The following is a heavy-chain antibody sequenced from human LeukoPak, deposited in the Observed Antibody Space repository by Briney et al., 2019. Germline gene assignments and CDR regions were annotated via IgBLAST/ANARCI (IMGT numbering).Heavy chain of an antibody. CDR2: TYSSGTT. Sequence: PSETLSLTCTVSGGSISSYYWSWIRQPAGKGLEWIGRTYSSGTTNYNPSLKSRVTMSVDTSKNQFSLKLKSVTAADTAVYYCARDGGFLDAFGFGDIWGQGTMVTVSS. CDR3: ARDGGFLDAFGFGDI. D-gene: IGHD3/OR15-3a*01. CDR1: GGSISSYY. J-gene: IGHJ3*02. V-gene: IGHV4-4*07.